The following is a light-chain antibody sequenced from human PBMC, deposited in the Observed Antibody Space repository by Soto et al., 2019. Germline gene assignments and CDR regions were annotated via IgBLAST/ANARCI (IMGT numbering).Light chain of an antibody. CDR3: TLYKSRSTYV. V-gene: IGLV2-18*01. Sequence: QSVLTQPPSVSGSPGQSVTISCTGSNSDVGSYNRLSWYQQPPGTAPKLMIYEVSNRPSGVPDRFSGSKSGNTASLTISGLQAEDEADYYCTLYKSRSTYVFGTGTKVTVL. CDR2: EVS. J-gene: IGLJ1*01. CDR1: NSDVGSYNR.